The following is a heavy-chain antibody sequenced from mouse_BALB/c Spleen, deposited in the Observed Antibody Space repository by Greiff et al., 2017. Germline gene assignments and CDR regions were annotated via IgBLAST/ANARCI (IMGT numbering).Heavy chain of an antibody. Sequence: VQLQQSGPELVKPGASVKISCKASGYSFTGYFMNWVMQSHGKSLEWIGRINPYNGDTFYNQKFKGKATLTVDKSSSTAHMELRSLASEDSAVYYCAKDYGSSSWFAYWGQGTLVTVSA. CDR3: AKDYGSSSWFAY. J-gene: IGHJ3*01. D-gene: IGHD1-1*01. V-gene: IGHV1-20*02. CDR1: GYSFTGYF. CDR2: INPYNGDT.